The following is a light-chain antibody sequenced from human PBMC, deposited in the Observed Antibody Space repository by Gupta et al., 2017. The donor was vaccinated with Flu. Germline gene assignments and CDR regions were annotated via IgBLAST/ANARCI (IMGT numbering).Light chain of an antibody. V-gene: IGLV8-61*01. Sequence: QTVVTQEPAVSVSPEETVTLTCGLRSGAVSVNFYPSWYQQRPGQAPRTLIYNTNTRSFGVPHRFSGSILGNKAALTITGAQAEDDCSYHCLLYMGSGIWVFGGGTRVTVL. J-gene: IGLJ3*02. CDR2: NTN. CDR1: SGAVSVNFY. CDR3: LLYMGSGIWV.